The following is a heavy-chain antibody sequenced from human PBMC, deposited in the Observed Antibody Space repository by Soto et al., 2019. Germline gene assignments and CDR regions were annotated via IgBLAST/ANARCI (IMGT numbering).Heavy chain of an antibody. CDR1: GFTFSNYA. CDR3: AKRAFYGSGIPNYYGMDV. CDR2: ISGTGGGT. J-gene: IGHJ6*02. D-gene: IGHD3-10*01. Sequence: GGSLRLSCAASGFTFSNYAMTWVRQAPGKGLEWVSVISGTGGGTNNADSAKGRFTTSRDNSKNTLYLQMNSLRAEDTAVYYCAKRAFYGSGIPNYYGMDVWGQGTAVTVSS. V-gene: IGHV3-23*01.